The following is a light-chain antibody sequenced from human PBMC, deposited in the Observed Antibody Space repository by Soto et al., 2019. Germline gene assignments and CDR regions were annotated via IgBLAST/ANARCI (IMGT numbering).Light chain of an antibody. Sequence: DIQMTQSPSSLSASVGDRVTIACQATQDIHSFLAWYQQKPGKAPKFLIFDASNLERGVPSRFSGSGSGTDFTFTIRSLQPEDIAPYFCQQYDSLPLTFGGGTKVEV. CDR2: DAS. CDR1: QDIHSF. CDR3: QQYDSLPLT. V-gene: IGKV1-33*01. J-gene: IGKJ4*01.